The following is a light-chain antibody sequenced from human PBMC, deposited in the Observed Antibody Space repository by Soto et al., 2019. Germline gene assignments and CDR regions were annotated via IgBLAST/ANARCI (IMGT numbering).Light chain of an antibody. V-gene: IGKV3-11*01. CDR3: QQRTNWPRLYT. CDR1: QRISTS. J-gene: IGKJ2*01. Sequence: PGDGATLSCRASQRISTSLAWYQRKPGQAPRLLIYEASNRATGIPARFTGSGSGTDFTLTISSLEPEDFAVYFCQQRTNWPRLYTFGQGTKLEI. CDR2: EAS.